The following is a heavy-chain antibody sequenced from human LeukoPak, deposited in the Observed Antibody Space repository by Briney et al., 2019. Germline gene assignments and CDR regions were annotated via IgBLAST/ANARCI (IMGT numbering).Heavy chain of an antibody. D-gene: IGHD5-18*01. CDR3: ASRYSYGAFDI. CDR2: INHSGST. CDR1: GGSFSGSY. J-gene: IGHJ3*02. Sequence: SETLSLTCAVYGGSFSGSYWSWIRQPPGKGLEWIGEINHSGSTYYNPSLKSRVTISVDRSKNQFSLKLSSVTAADTAVYYCASRYSYGAFDIWGQGTMVTVSS. V-gene: IGHV4-34*01.